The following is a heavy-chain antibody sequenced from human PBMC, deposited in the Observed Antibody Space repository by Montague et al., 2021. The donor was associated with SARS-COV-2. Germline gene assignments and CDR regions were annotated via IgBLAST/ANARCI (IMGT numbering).Heavy chain of an antibody. CDR2: IFYTGST. CDR1: GGSTSNYY. J-gene: IGHJ4*02. D-gene: IGHD2-15*01. CDR3: ARAQNICFIANCVNYFDL. V-gene: IGHV4-59*01. Sequence: TLSLPCSVSGGSTSNYYWTWIRQSPGKGLQWIGYIFYTGSTKFNPSLKSRVSMSLDTSKNHFSLRLSAVTAADTARYYCARAQNICFIANCVNYFDLWGLGALVTVSS.